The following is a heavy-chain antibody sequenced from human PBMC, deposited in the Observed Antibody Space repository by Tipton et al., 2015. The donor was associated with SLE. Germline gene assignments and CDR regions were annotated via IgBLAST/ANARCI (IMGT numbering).Heavy chain of an antibody. J-gene: IGHJ3*02. V-gene: IGHV4-61*05. D-gene: IGHD6-19*01. Sequence: TLSLTCVVSGASIGTPTYYWGWIRQAPGKGLEWIGHIDISGSTKYNPSLKSRVTMAVDTSKNQFSVNLSSVTAADTAVYYCARGLGVAGRGFGAFDIWGQGTMVTVSS. CDR1: GASIGTPTYY. CDR2: IDISGST. CDR3: ARGLGVAGRGFGAFDI.